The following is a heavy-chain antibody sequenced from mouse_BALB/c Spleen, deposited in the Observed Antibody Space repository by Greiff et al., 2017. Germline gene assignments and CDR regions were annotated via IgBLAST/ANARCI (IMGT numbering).Heavy chain of an antibody. CDR1: GFNIKDTY. Sequence: EVQLQQSGAELVKPGASVKLSCTASGFNIKDTYMHWVKQRPEQGLEWIGRIDPANGNTKYDPKFQGKATITADTSSNTAYLQLSSLTSEDTAVYYCNYYGSSSSYAMDYWGQGTSVTVSS. CDR3: NYYGSSSSYAMDY. D-gene: IGHD1-1*01. V-gene: IGHV14-3*02. J-gene: IGHJ4*01. CDR2: IDPANGNT.